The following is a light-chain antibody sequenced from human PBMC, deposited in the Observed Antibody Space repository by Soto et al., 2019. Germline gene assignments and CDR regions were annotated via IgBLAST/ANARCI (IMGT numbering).Light chain of an antibody. CDR3: QQSYNSPQT. J-gene: IGKJ1*01. Sequence: DIQTTQSPSSLSASVGHRVTISCRASQSISSYLNWYQQKPGKPPRLLIYAASSLQSGVPSRFSGSGSGTDFTLTISSLQPEDFATYSCQQSYNSPQTFGRGTKVDIK. CDR2: AAS. CDR1: QSISSY. V-gene: IGKV1-39*01.